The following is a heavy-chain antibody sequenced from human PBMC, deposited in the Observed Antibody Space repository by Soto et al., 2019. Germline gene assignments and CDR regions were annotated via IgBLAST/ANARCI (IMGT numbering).Heavy chain of an antibody. CDR2: ISSSGSTI. CDR3: ARVRITMIVVAHAPALFDY. V-gene: IGHV3-11*01. Sequence: GGSLRLSCAASGFTFSDYYMSWIRQAPGKGLEWVSYISSSGSTIYYADSVKGRFTISRDNAKNSLYLQMNSLRAEDTAVYYCARVRITMIVVAHAPALFDYWGQGTLVTVSS. J-gene: IGHJ4*02. CDR1: GFTFSDYY. D-gene: IGHD3-22*01.